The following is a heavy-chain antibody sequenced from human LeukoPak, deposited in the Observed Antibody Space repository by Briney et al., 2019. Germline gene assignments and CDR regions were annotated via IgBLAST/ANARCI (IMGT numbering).Heavy chain of an antibody. D-gene: IGHD5-12*01. J-gene: IGHJ6*02. V-gene: IGHV1-8*02. CDR1: GYTFTSYY. CDR3: ARWVPQDIVATISVYYYGMDV. Sequence: ASVKVSCKASGYTFTSYYMHWVRQATGQGLEWMGWMNPNSGNTGYAQKFQGRVTMTRNTSISTAYMELSSLRSEDTAVYYCARWVPQDIVATISVYYYGMDVWGQGTTVTVSS. CDR2: MNPNSGNT.